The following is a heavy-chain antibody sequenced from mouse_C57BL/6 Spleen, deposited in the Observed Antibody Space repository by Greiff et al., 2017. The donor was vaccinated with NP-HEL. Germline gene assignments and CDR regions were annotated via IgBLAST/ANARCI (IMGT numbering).Heavy chain of an antibody. CDR3: ARDQLRLRFYAMDY. CDR2: ISDGGSYT. V-gene: IGHV5-4*01. J-gene: IGHJ4*01. Sequence: EVKLVESGGGLVKPGGSLKLSCAASGFTFSSYAMSWVRQTPEKRLEWVATISDGGSYTYYPDNVKGRFTISRDNAKNNLYLQMSHLKSEDTAMYYCARDQLRLRFYAMDYWGQGTSVTVSS. D-gene: IGHD3-2*02. CDR1: GFTFSSYA.